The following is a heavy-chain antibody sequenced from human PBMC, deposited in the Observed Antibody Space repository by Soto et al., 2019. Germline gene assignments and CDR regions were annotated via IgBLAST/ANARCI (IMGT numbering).Heavy chain of an antibody. V-gene: IGHV3-30-3*01. Sequence: VQLVESGGGVVQPGRSLRLSCAASGFTFSSYAMHWVRQAPGKGLEWVAVISYDGSNKYYADSVKGRFTISRDNSKNTLYLQMNSLRAEDTAVYYCARGGYLTAPFDYWGQGTLVTVSS. CDR3: ARGGYLTAPFDY. D-gene: IGHD5-12*01. CDR2: ISYDGSNK. CDR1: GFTFSSYA. J-gene: IGHJ4*02.